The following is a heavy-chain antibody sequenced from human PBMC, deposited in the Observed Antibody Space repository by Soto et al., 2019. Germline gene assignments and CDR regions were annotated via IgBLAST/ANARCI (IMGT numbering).Heavy chain of an antibody. CDR2: INPNSGGT. CDR1: GYTFTGYY. D-gene: IGHD2-8*01. V-gene: IGHV1-2*02. J-gene: IGHJ3*02. CDR3: ARDRVDIVLMVYASDAFDI. Sequence: ASVKVSCKASGYTFTGYYMHWVRRAPGQGLEWMGWINPNSGGTNYAQKFQGRVTMTRDTSISTAYMELSRLRSDDTAVYYCARDRVDIVLMVYASDAFDIWGQGTMVTVSS.